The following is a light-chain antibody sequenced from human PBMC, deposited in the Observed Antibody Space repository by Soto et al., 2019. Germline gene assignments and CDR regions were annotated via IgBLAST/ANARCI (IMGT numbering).Light chain of an antibody. CDR3: QVWDRSSDHYV. CDR2: DDR. Sequence: SYELTQPPSVSVAPGQTVRVTRGAKNIGSKSVHWYQQRSGQAPVLVVYDDRDRPSGVPERFSGSNSGNTATLTISRVEDGDEADYHCQVWDRSSDHYVFGTGTKVTVL. V-gene: IGLV3-21*02. CDR1: NIGSKS. J-gene: IGLJ1*01.